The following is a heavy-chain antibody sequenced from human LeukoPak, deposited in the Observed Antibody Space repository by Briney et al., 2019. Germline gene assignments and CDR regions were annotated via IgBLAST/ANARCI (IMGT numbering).Heavy chain of an antibody. CDR2: ISGSGGST. Sequence: PGYSLGLSCAASGFTFSSYAMSWVRQAPGKGLEWGSAISGSGGSTSYADSVKGRFTISRDNSKNTLYLQMNSLRAEDTAVYYCARRDGDNDRGFDYWGQGTLVTVS. CDR1: GFTFSSYA. V-gene: IGHV3-23*01. D-gene: IGHD4-23*01. CDR3: ARRDGDNDRGFDY. J-gene: IGHJ4*02.